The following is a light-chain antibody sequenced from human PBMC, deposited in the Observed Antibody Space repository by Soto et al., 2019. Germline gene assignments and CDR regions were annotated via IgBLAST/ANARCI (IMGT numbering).Light chain of an antibody. CDR2: DAS. V-gene: IGKV1-5*01. CDR1: QSITIW. Sequence: DIQMTQSPSTLSASVGDRVTITCRASQSITIWLAWYQQKPAKAPKLLIFDASSLESGVPSRFSGSGSGTEFTLTISSLQPDDFATYYCQHYNSYSWTFGQGTKVEIK. CDR3: QHYNSYSWT. J-gene: IGKJ1*01.